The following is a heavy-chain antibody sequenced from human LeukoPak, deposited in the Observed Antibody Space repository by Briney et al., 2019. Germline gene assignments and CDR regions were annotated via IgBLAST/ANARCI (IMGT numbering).Heavy chain of an antibody. V-gene: IGHV4-59*08. CDR2: IHYTGNT. CDR1: GGSISGYY. Sequence: SETLSLTCSVSGGSISGYYWSWIRQPPGKGLEWIGYIHYTGNTKYNPSLKSRITISVDTSKNQFSLKLSSVTAADTAVYYCARVTYYDFWSGFPAPYYYYGMDVWGQGTTVTVSS. D-gene: IGHD3-3*01. J-gene: IGHJ6*02. CDR3: ARVTYYDFWSGFPAPYYYYGMDV.